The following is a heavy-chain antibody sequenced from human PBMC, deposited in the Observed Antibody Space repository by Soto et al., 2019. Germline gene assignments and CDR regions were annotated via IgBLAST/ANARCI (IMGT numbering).Heavy chain of an antibody. V-gene: IGHV4-59*01. CDR3: ARDSGYESKFDY. Sequence: ASETLSLTCTVSGGSISSYYWSWIRQPPGKGLEWIGYIYYSGSTNYNPSLKSRVTISVDTSKNQFSLKLSSVTAADTAVYYCARDSGYESKFDYWGQGTLVTVSS. CDR2: IYYSGST. CDR1: GGSISSYY. D-gene: IGHD5-12*01. J-gene: IGHJ4*02.